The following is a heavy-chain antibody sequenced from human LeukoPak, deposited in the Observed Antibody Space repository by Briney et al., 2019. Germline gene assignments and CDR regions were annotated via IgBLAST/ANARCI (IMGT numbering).Heavy chain of an antibody. V-gene: IGHV4-4*07. Sequence: PSETLSLTCTVSGGSISNYYWSWIRQPAGKGLEWIGHIYSSGSTNYNSSLQSRVTLSVDTSKNQFSLKLSSVTAADTAVYFCARDCDYYESSVPWFDPWGQGTLVTVSS. CDR2: IYSSGST. D-gene: IGHD3-22*01. CDR3: ARDCDYYESSVPWFDP. CDR1: GGSISNYY. J-gene: IGHJ5*02.